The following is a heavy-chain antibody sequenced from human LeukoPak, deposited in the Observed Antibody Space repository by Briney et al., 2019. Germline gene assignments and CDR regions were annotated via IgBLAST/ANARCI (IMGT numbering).Heavy chain of an antibody. Sequence: GGSLRLSCAASGFTFSSYAMHWVRQAPGKGLEWVAVISYDGSNKYYADSVKGRFTISRDNSKNTLYLQMNSLRAEDTALYYCAKDQEAVAGLSPPGYWGQGTLVTVSS. D-gene: IGHD6-19*01. J-gene: IGHJ4*02. CDR2: ISYDGSNK. CDR1: GFTFSSYA. CDR3: AKDQEAVAGLSPPGY. V-gene: IGHV3-30-3*02.